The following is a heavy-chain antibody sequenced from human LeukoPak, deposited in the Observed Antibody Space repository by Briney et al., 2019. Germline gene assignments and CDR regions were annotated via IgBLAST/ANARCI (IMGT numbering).Heavy chain of an antibody. J-gene: IGHJ4*02. V-gene: IGHV3-30-3*01. D-gene: IGHD3-9*01. CDR3: ARVRVILTTMASFSY. Sequence: GGSLRLSCTASEFTFNNYGMYWVRQAPGKGLEWVAVISNDGTEKYYADSVKGRFTISRDNPENTLYLQLNSLRPDDTGVYYCARVRVILTTMASFSYWGLGTLVTVSS. CDR1: EFTFNNYG. CDR2: ISNDGTEK.